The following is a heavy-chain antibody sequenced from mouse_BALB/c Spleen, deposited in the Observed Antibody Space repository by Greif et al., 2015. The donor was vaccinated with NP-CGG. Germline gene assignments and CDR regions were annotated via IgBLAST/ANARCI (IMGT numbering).Heavy chain of an antibody. J-gene: IGHJ3*01. Sequence: QVQLQQSGPGLVQPSQSLSITCTVSGFSLTSYGVHWVRQSPGKGLEWLGVIWSGGSTDYNAAFISRLSISKDNSKSQVFFKMNSLQANDTAIYYCARNSGYYGSSSWFAYWGQGTLVTVSA. CDR1: GFSLTSYG. V-gene: IGHV2-2*02. CDR2: IWSGGST. CDR3: ARNSGYYGSSSWFAY. D-gene: IGHD1-1*01.